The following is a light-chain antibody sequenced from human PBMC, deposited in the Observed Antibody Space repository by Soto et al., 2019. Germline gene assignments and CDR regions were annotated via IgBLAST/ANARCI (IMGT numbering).Light chain of an antibody. J-gene: IGLJ2*01. V-gene: IGLV2-14*01. CDR2: DVS. CDR3: SSYTSSSSLV. Sequence: QSALTQPASVSGSPGQSITISCTGTSSDVGGYNYVSWYQQHPGKVPKLMIYDVSNRPSGVSNRFSASKSGNTASLTISGLQAEDEADYYFSSYTSSSSLVFGGGTKVTVL. CDR1: SSDVGGYNY.